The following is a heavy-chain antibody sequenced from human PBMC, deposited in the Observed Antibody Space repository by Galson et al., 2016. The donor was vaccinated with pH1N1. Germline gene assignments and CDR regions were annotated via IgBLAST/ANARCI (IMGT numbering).Heavy chain of an antibody. CDR1: GYSFSNSW. CDR2: IYLGDSDT. Sequence: QSGAEVKKPGESLKISCKGSGYSFSNSWIVWVRQMPGKGPEWMGIIYLGDSDTTNSPSFQGQVTISADKSISTAYLQWSSLKASDTAIYYCATPRGSSSLAFDYWGQGTLVTVSS. J-gene: IGHJ4*02. D-gene: IGHD1-26*01. CDR3: ATPRGSSSLAFDY. V-gene: IGHV5-51*01.